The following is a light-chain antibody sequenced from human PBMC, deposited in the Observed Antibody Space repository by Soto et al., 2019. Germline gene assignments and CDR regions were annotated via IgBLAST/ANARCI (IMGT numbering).Light chain of an antibody. CDR3: QQYYTSPIT. CDR2: GSS. CDR1: QRITSNS. V-gene: IGKV3-20*01. Sequence: EIVLTQSPGTLSLSPGERATLSCRASQRITSNSLAWYQQKPGQAPRLLIYGSSSRATGIPDRFSGSGSGTDFTLTISRLEPEDFAVYYCQQYYTSPITFGQGTRLEIK. J-gene: IGKJ5*01.